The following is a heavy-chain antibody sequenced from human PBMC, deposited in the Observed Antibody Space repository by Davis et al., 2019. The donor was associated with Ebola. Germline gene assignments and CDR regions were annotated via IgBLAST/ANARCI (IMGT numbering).Heavy chain of an antibody. Sequence: WGSLRLSCAASGFTFSSYAMSWVRQAPGKGLEWVSAISGSGGSTYYADSVKGRFTISRDNSKNTLYLQMNSLRAEDTAVYYCAKVSVVVIAEYYFDYWGQGTLVTVSS. J-gene: IGHJ4*02. V-gene: IGHV3-23*01. D-gene: IGHD2-21*01. CDR3: AKVSVVVIAEYYFDY. CDR1: GFTFSSYA. CDR2: ISGSGGST.